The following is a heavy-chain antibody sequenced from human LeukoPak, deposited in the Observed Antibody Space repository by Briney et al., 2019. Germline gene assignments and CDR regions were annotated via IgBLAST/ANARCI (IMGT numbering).Heavy chain of an antibody. CDR1: GYTFTDYY. V-gene: IGHV1-2*02. D-gene: IGHD5-24*01. CDR3: ARGGAMATTRNRFDP. Sequence: APVTVSCTASGYTFTDYYIHWVRQAPGQGLEWMGWINPNSGGTNYAQKFEGRVTLSRDTSISTVYMELTSLISDDTALYYRARGGAMATTRNRFDPWGQGTLVTVSS. CDR2: INPNSGGT. J-gene: IGHJ5*02.